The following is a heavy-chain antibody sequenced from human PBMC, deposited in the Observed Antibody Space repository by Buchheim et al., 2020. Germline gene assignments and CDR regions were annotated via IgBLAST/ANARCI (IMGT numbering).Heavy chain of an antibody. CDR3: AKDREGGSGVNWFDP. CDR1: GFTFSSYA. D-gene: IGHD3-10*01. Sequence: EVQLLESGGGLVQPGGSLRLSCAASGFTFSSYAMSWVRQAPGKGLEWVSTISGSGDSTHYADSVKGRFTISRDSAQNTLYLQMNSLRAEDTAVYYCAKDREGGSGVNWFDPWGQGTL. CDR2: ISGSGDST. J-gene: IGHJ5*02. V-gene: IGHV3-23*01.